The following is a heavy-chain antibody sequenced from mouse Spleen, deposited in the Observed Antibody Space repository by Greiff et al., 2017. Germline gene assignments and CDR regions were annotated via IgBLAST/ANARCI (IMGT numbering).Heavy chain of an antibody. J-gene: IGHJ1*03. CDR2: IYPGGGYT. D-gene: IGHD1-2*01. V-gene: IGHV1-63*01. CDR1: GYTFTNYW. CDR3: ARGGLLRLWYFDV. Sequence: QVQLQQSGAELVRPGTSVKMSCKASGYTFTNYWIGWAKQRPGHGLEWIGDIYPGGGYTNYNEKFKGKATLTADKSSSTAYMQFSSLTSEDSAIYYCARGGLLRLWYFDVWGTGTTVTVSS.